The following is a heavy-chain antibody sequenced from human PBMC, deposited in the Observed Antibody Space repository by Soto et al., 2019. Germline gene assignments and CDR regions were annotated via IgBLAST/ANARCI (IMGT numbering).Heavy chain of an antibody. D-gene: IGHD3-22*01. CDR2: ISYDGSNK. J-gene: IGHJ6*02. Sequence: QVQLVESGGGVVQPGRSLRLSCAASGFTFSNNGMHWVSQAPGKGLEWVAVISYDGSNKYYADSVKGRFTISRDNSKNTLFLQMNSLRVEDTAVFYCAKGRYYDLYGMDVWGQGTTVTVSS. CDR3: AKGRYYDLYGMDV. CDR1: GFTFSNNG. V-gene: IGHV3-30*18.